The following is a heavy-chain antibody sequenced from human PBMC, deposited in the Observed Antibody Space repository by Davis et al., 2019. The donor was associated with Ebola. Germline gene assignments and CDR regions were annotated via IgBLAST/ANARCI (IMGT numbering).Heavy chain of an antibody. CDR1: GGSFSGYY. CDR2: INHSGST. D-gene: IGHD3-9*01. V-gene: IGHV4-34*01. Sequence: MPGGSLRLSCAVYGGSFSGYYWSWIRQPPGKGLEWIGEINHSGSTNYNPSLKSRVTISVDTSKNQFSLKLSSVTAADTAVYYCARPPRPQITIFWLVRRGGYWGQGTLVTVSS. CDR3: ARPPRPQITIFWLVRRGGY. J-gene: IGHJ4*02.